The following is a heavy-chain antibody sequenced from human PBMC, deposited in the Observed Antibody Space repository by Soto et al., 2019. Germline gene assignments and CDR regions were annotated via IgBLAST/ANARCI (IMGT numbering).Heavy chain of an antibody. CDR1: GYTFTTNP. V-gene: IGHV1-3*01. D-gene: IGHD6-13*01. CDR2: INPVNGNT. J-gene: IGHJ5*02. CDR3: ARGIATGQLDP. Sequence: QVQLVQSGAEVKKPGASGMLSCKASGYTFTTNPMNWLRQAPGQRLEWMGWINPVNGNTKSSQKFQDRVIITRDTSASTAYMELRSLRSEDTAVYYCARGIATGQLDPWGQGTLVIVSS.